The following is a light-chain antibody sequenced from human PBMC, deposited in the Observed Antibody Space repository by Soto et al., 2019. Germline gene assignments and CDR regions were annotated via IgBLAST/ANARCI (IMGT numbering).Light chain of an antibody. CDR3: QQYNSSPT. Sequence: DIQMTQSPSTLSASVGDRVTITCRASQSISSWLAWYQQKPGKAPKLLIYKASSLESGVPSRFSGSGSGTEFPLTISSLQHDDFATYYCQQYNSSPTFGQGTKVEIK. V-gene: IGKV1-5*03. J-gene: IGKJ1*01. CDR2: KAS. CDR1: QSISSW.